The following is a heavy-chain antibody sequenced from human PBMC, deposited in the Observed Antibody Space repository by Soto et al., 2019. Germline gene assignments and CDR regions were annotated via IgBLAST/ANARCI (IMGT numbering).Heavy chain of an antibody. J-gene: IGHJ6*02. CDR1: GDSVSSNSAA. CDR2: TYYRSKWYN. D-gene: IGHD2-2*01. Sequence: PSQTLSLTCAISGDSVSSNSAAWNWIRQSPSRGLEWLGRTYYRSKWYNDYAVSVKSRITINPDTSKNQFSLQLNSVTPEDTAVYYCARAYCSSTSCRDYYYGMDVSGQGTTVTVSS. CDR3: ARAYCSSTSCRDYYYGMDV. V-gene: IGHV6-1*01.